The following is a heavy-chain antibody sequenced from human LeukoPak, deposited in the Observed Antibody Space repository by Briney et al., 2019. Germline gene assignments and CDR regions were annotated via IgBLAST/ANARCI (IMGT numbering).Heavy chain of an antibody. D-gene: IGHD3-10*01. CDR1: GYSFTSYW. Sequence: GESLKISCKGSGYSFTSYWIGWVRQLPGKGLEWMGIIYPGDSETRYSPSFQGQVTISADKSISTAYLQWSSLKASDTAMYYCARAITMVRGVITHLGYWGQGTLVTVSS. CDR2: IYPGDSET. J-gene: IGHJ4*02. V-gene: IGHV5-51*01. CDR3: ARAITMVRGVITHLGY.